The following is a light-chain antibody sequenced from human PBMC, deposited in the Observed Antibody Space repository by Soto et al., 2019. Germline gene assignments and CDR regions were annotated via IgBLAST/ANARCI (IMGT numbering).Light chain of an antibody. CDR2: GAS. Sequence: EIVLTQSPGTLSLSPGDRATLSCRASQAIHSNYLAWYQQKPGQAPRLLIYGASSRATGIPDRFSDSGSGTDFTLTISRLEPEDFAVYYCQQYGSSPLTFGPGTKVDTK. V-gene: IGKV3-20*01. CDR3: QQYGSSPLT. J-gene: IGKJ3*01. CDR1: QAIHSNY.